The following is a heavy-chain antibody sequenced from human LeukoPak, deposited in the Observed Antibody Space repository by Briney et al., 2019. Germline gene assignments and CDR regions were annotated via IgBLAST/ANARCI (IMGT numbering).Heavy chain of an antibody. CDR1: GFTFSSYS. V-gene: IGHV3-21*01. J-gene: IGHJ4*02. CDR2: IISSSSYI. Sequence: GGSLRLSSAASGFTFSSYSMNWVRPAPGKGLEWVSSIISSSSYIYYTDFVKGRLTISRDHAKNSLYLQMNSVRAEGMGLTYCARGRRIAAAGLYYFDYWGQGTLVTVSS. CDR3: ARGRRIAAAGLYYFDY. D-gene: IGHD6-13*01.